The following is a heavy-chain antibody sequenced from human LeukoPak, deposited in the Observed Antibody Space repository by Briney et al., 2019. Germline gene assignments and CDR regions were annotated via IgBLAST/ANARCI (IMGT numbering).Heavy chain of an antibody. CDR1: GGSISSYY. D-gene: IGHD5-18*01. CDR3: ASGYNYGSLDY. CDR2: IYYIGST. V-gene: IGHV4-59*01. Sequence: SETLSPTCTVSGGSISSYYWSWIRQPPGKGLEWIGYIYYIGSTNYNPSLKSRVTISVDTSKNQFSLKLSSVTAADTAVYYCASGYNYGSLDYWGQGTLVTVSS. J-gene: IGHJ4*02.